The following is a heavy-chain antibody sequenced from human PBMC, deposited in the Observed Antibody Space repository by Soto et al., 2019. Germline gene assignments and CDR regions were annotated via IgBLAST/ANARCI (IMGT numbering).Heavy chain of an antibody. CDR2: IWYDGSNK. CDR3: ASQDIVATTFDY. CDR1: GFTFSSYG. Sequence: GGSLRLSCAASGFTFSSYGMHWVRQAPGKGLEWVAVIWYDGSNKYYADSVKGRFTISRDNSKNTLYLQMNSLRAEDTAVYYCASQDIVATTFDYWGQGTLVTVSS. J-gene: IGHJ4*02. V-gene: IGHV3-33*01. D-gene: IGHD5-12*01.